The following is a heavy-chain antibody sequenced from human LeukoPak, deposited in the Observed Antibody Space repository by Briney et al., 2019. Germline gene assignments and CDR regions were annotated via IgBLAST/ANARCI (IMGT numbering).Heavy chain of an antibody. CDR2: IYSGGRT. D-gene: IGHD4-17*01. Sequence: PGGSLRLSCAASGFSVSVNYMSWVRQAPGKGLDWVSSIYSGGRTYYADSVKDRFTISRDNSKNTLYLQMNSLRAEDTAVYYCARDGIYGDYVWGQGTLVTVSS. CDR1: GFSVSVNY. J-gene: IGHJ4*02. V-gene: IGHV3-66*01. CDR3: ARDGIYGDYV.